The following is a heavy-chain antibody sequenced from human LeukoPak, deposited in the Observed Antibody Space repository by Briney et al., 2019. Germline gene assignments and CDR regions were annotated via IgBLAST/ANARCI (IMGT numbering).Heavy chain of an antibody. V-gene: IGHV3-30*18. CDR3: AKDSKREQQLYNFDY. D-gene: IGHD6-13*01. CDR2: ISYDGSNK. CDR1: GFTFNSYG. J-gene: IGHJ4*02. Sequence: GGSLRLSCAASGFTFNSYGIHWVRQAPGKGLEWVAVISYDGSNKYYADSVKGRFTISRDNSKNTLYLQMNSLRAEDTAVYYCAKDSKREQQLYNFDYWGQGTLVTVSS.